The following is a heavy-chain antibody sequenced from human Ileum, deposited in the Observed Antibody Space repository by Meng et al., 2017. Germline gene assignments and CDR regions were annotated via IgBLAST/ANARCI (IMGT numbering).Heavy chain of an antibody. CDR3: ARGVGNYYIVY. CDR1: GFTFSSFS. Sequence: GESLKISCAASGFTFSSFSMNWVRQAPGKGLEWVSSISSSSTYIDYADSVKGRFTISRDNAKNSLYLQMNSLRAEDTAVYYCARGVGNYYIVYWGQGALVTVSS. J-gene: IGHJ4*02. V-gene: IGHV3-21*01. CDR2: ISSSSTYI. D-gene: IGHD1-7*01.